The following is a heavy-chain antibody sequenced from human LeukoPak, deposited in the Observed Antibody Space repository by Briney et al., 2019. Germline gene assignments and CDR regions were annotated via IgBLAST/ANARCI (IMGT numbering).Heavy chain of an antibody. V-gene: IGHV4-4*07. J-gene: IGHJ3*02. Sequence: SETLSLTCTVSGGSISSYYWSWIRQPAGKGLERIGRIYTSGSTNYNPSLKSRVTISVDKSKTQFSLKLSSVTAADTAVYYCATAMATYSGTFDIWGQGTMVTVSS. D-gene: IGHD5-24*01. CDR1: GGSISSYY. CDR2: IYTSGST. CDR3: ATAMATYSGTFDI.